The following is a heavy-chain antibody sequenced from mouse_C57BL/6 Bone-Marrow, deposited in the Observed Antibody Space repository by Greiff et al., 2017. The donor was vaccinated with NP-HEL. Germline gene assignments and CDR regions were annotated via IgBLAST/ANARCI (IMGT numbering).Heavy chain of an antibody. CDR2: IYPSDSET. CDR1: GYTFTSYW. CDR3: ASPYYYGSRGFAY. J-gene: IGHJ3*01. V-gene: IGHV1-61*01. Sequence: QVQLQQPGAELVRPGSSVKLSCKASGYTFTSYWMDWVKQRPGQGLEWIGNIYPSDSETHYNQKFTDQATLTVDKSSSTAYMQLSSLTSEASAVYYCASPYYYGSRGFAYWGQGTLVTVSA. D-gene: IGHD1-1*01.